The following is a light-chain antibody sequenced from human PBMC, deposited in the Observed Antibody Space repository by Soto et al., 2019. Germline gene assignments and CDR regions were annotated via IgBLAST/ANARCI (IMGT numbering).Light chain of an antibody. Sequence: DIVIPQSPDSLAVSLVERATINCKSSQSVLYSSNNKNYLASYQQKPGQPSNLLIYWASTRESGVTDRFSGSGSGTDFTLTISGLQAEDVAVYYCQHYYTSPITFGGGTKVDIK. CDR1: QSVLYSSNNKNY. CDR3: QHYYTSPIT. V-gene: IGKV4-1*01. CDR2: WAS. J-gene: IGKJ4*01.